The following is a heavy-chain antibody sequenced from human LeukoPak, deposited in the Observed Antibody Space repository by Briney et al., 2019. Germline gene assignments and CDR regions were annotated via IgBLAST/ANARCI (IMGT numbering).Heavy chain of an antibody. J-gene: IGHJ4*02. V-gene: IGHV3-30*02. Sequence: GGSLRLSCAASGFTFSSYGMHWVRQAPGKGLEWVAFIRYDGSNKYYADSVKGRFTISRDNSKNTLYLQMNSLRAEDTAVYYCAKGRWTVTTHFDYWGQGTLVTVAA. CDR3: AKGRWTVTTHFDY. CDR1: GFTFSSYG. CDR2: IRYDGSNK. D-gene: IGHD4-11*01.